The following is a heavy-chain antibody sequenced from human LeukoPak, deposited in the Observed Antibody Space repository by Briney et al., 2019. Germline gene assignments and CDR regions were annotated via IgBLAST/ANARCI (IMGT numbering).Heavy chain of an antibody. Sequence: GGSLRLSCAASGFTFSSYSMNWVRQAPGKGLEWVSYVSSGSSTIYNADSVKGRFTISRDNAKNSLYLQMNSLRAEDTAVYYCARGYSSGWYPLDYWGQGTLVTVSS. CDR2: VSSGSSTI. CDR1: GFTFSSYS. D-gene: IGHD6-19*01. J-gene: IGHJ4*02. CDR3: ARGYSSGWYPLDY. V-gene: IGHV3-48*01.